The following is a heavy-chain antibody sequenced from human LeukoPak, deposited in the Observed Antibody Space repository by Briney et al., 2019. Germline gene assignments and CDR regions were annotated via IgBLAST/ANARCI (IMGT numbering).Heavy chain of an antibody. CDR1: GGSFSGYY. D-gene: IGHD2-15*01. CDR3: ARVEGLLDY. V-gene: IGHV3-7*01. Sequence: ETLSLTCAVYGGSFSGYYWSWLRQPPGKGLEGVANIKQDGSEKYYVDSVKGRFTISRDNAKNSLYLQMNSLRAEDTAVYCCARVEGLLDYWGQGTLVTVSS. J-gene: IGHJ4*02. CDR2: IKQDGSEK.